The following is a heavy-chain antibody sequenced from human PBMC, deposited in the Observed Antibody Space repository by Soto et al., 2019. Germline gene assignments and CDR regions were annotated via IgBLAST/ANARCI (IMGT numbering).Heavy chain of an antibody. Sequence: GGSLRLSCAGSGFTLNSYSMNWVHQAPGKGLEWVSYLSISRSTIYYADSVKGRFTISRDDAKNSLYLQMNSLRDDDTAVYFCVRGRSDSLMDVWGQGTTVTVSS. V-gene: IGHV3-48*02. CDR1: GFTLNSYS. CDR2: LSISRSTI. CDR3: VRGRSDSLMDV. J-gene: IGHJ6*02.